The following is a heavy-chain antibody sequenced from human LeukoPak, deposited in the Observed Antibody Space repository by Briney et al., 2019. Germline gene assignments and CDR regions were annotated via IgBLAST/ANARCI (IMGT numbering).Heavy chain of an antibody. Sequence: GGSLRLSCATSGFTFSSYGMNWVRQAPGEGLEWVAFIRYDGRDTYYAASVKGRFTISRDNSQNTLDLQMNSLRLEDTAMYYCAKDRYSSSSTFTVNPFDYWGQGILVTVSS. D-gene: IGHD6-13*01. V-gene: IGHV3-30*02. J-gene: IGHJ4*02. CDR1: GFTFSSYG. CDR3: AKDRYSSSSTFTVNPFDY. CDR2: IRYDGRDT.